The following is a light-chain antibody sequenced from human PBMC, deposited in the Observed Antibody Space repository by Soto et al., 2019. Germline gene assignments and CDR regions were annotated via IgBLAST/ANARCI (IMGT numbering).Light chain of an antibody. V-gene: IGKV3-20*01. J-gene: IGKJ1*01. Sequence: ETVLTHSPGTLSLSPGERATLSCRASQSVSSSYLAWYQQKPGQAPRLLIYGASSRATGIPDRFSGSGSGTDFTLIISRLEPEDFAVYYCQQYGSSPRTFGQGTKVDIK. CDR3: QQYGSSPRT. CDR1: QSVSSSY. CDR2: GAS.